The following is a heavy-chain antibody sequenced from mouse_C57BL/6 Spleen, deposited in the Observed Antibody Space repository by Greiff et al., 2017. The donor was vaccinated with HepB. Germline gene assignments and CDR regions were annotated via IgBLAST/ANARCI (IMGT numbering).Heavy chain of an antibody. CDR3: TLNDYDDAKDD. D-gene: IGHD2-4*01. CDR2: IDPEDGDP. V-gene: IGHV14-1*01. Sequence: EVKLQESGAELVRPGASVKLSCTASGFNIKDYYMHWVKQRPEQGLEWIGRIDPEDGDPEYAPKFQGKATMTADTSSNTAYLQLSSLTSEDTAVYDCTLNDYDDAKDDWGQGTSVTVSS. CDR1: GFNIKDYY. J-gene: IGHJ4*01.